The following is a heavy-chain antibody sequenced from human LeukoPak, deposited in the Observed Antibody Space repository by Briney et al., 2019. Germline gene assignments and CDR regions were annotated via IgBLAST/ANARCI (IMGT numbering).Heavy chain of an antibody. V-gene: IGHV1-8*01. Sequence: ASVKVSCKASGYTFTSYDINWVRQATGQGLEWMGWMNPNSGNTGYAQKFQGRVTKTRNTSISTAYMGLSSLRSEDTAVYHCASGDRDGYNWVDYWGQGTLVTVSS. CDR3: ASGDRDGYNWVDY. CDR1: GYTFTSYD. CDR2: MNPNSGNT. D-gene: IGHD5-24*01. J-gene: IGHJ4*02.